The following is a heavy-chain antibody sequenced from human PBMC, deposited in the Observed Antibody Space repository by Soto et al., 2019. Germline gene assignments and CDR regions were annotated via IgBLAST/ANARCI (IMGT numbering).Heavy chain of an antibody. CDR1: GFTFISYG. CDR3: AREGAGYCSGGSCYTYYFDY. Sequence: PGGSLRLSCAASGFTFISYGMHWVRQAPGKGLEWVAVIWYDGSNKYYADSVKGRFTISRDNSKNTLYLQMNSLRAEDTAVYYCAREGAGYCSGGSCYTYYFDYWGQGTLVTVSS. J-gene: IGHJ4*02. CDR2: IWYDGSNK. D-gene: IGHD2-15*01. V-gene: IGHV3-33*01.